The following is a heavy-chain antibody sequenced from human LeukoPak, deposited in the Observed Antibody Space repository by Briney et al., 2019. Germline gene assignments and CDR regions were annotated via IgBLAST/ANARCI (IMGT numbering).Heavy chain of an antibody. D-gene: IGHD3-22*01. CDR3: ARGGMNGAYYYDSSGYPDY. V-gene: IGHV3-48*01. J-gene: IGHJ4*02. CDR2: ISASSSSI. CDR1: GFTFSSYI. Sequence: GGSLRLSCAASGFTFSSYIMNWVRQAPGKGLGWVSNISASSSSIYYADSVKGRFTISRDNAKNTLYLQMNSLRAEDTAVYYCARGGMNGAYYYDSSGYPDYWGQGTLVTVSS.